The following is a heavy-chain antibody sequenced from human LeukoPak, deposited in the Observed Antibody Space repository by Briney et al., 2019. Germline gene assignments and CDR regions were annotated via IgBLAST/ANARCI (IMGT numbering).Heavy chain of an antibody. CDR3: AKESAPHYDILTGYYKVGGGFDY. CDR1: GFTFSSYW. J-gene: IGHJ4*02. D-gene: IGHD3-9*01. Sequence: GGSLRLSCAASGFTFSSYWMSWVRQAPGKGLEWVSAISGSGGSTYYADSVKGRFTISRDNSKNTLYLQMNSLRAEDTAVYYCAKESAPHYDILTGYYKVGGGFDYWGQGTLVTVSS. V-gene: IGHV3-23*01. CDR2: ISGSGGST.